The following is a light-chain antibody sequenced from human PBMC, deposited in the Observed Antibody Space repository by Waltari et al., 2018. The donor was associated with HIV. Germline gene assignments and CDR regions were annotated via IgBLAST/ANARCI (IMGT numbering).Light chain of an antibody. Sequence: DIQMTQSPSTLSASVGDRVTIPCRASQSISSWLAWYQQKPEKAPKLLIYKASSLESGVPSRFRGSGSGTEFTLTISSLQPDDFATYYCQQYNSYSRTFGQGTKVEIK. CDR1: QSISSW. J-gene: IGKJ1*01. CDR3: QQYNSYSRT. CDR2: KAS. V-gene: IGKV1-5*03.